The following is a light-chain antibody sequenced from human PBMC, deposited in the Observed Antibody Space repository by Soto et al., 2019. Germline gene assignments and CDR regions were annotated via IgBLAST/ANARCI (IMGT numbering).Light chain of an antibody. CDR3: QQYGSSPT. Sequence: EIVLTQSPGTLSLSPGERATLSCRASQSVSSSYLAWYRQKPGQAPRLLIYGASSRSTVIPERFSGSGSGTDFTLTISRLEPEDIAVYYCQQYGSSPTFGGGTKVEIK. J-gene: IGKJ4*01. CDR2: GAS. CDR1: QSVSSSY. V-gene: IGKV3-20*01.